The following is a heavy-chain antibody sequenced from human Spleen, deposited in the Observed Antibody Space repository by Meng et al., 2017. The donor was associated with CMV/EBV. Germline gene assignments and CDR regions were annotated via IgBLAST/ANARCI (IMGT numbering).Heavy chain of an antibody. V-gene: IGHV3-21*01. J-gene: IGHJ4*02. Sequence: ETLSLTCAASGFTFSSYSMNWVRQAPGKGLEWVSSISSSSYIYYADSVKGRFTISRDNAKNSLYLQMNSLRVEDTAVYYCARDLSGSHWGQGTLVTVSS. D-gene: IGHD3-10*01. CDR3: ARDLSGSH. CDR2: ISSSSYI. CDR1: GFTFSSYS.